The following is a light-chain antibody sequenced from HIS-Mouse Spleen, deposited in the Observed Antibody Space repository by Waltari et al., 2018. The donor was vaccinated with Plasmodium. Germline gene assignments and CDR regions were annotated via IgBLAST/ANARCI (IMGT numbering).Light chain of an antibody. V-gene: IGKV3-20*01. CDR1: QSVSSSY. J-gene: IGKJ2*01. CDR2: GAS. Sequence: EIVLTQSPGTLSLSPGARATLSCRASQSVSSSYLAWYQQKPGQAPRLLIYGASSRATGIPDRFGGSGSGTDFTLTISRLEPEDFAVYYCQQYGSSPYTFGQGTKLEIK. CDR3: QQYGSSPYT.